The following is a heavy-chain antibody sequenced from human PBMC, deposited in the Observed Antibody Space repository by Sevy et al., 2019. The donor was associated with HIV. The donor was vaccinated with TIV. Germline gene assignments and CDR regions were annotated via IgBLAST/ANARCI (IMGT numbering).Heavy chain of an antibody. V-gene: IGHV3-30*02. Sequence: GGSLRLSCAASGFTFSSYGMHWVRQAPGKGLEWVAFIRYDGSTKYYADSVKGRFTISRDNSKNTVFLQMNSLRSEDTAVYYCAKGLGMVQGALLSDDVWGQGTMVTVSS. D-gene: IGHD3-10*01. J-gene: IGHJ3*01. CDR1: GFTFSSYG. CDR3: AKGLGMVQGALLSDDV. CDR2: IRYDGSTK.